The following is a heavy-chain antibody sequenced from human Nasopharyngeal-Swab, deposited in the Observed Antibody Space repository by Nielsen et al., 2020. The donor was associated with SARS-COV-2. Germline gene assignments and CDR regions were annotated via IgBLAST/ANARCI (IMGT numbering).Heavy chain of an antibody. CDR2: IIPIFGTA. D-gene: IGHD2-15*01. Sequence: SVKVSCKASGYTFTSYGISWVRQAPGQGLEWMGGIIPIFGTANYAQKFQGRVTITADESTSTAYMELSSLRSEDTAVYYCARRYCSGGSCYYDYWGQGTLVTVSS. CDR3: ARRYCSGGSCYYDY. V-gene: IGHV1-69*13. CDR1: GYTFTSYG. J-gene: IGHJ4*02.